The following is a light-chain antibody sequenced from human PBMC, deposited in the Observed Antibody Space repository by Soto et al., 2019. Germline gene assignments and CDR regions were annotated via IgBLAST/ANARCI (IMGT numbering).Light chain of an antibody. CDR1: SSDVGSYNL. CDR2: EGS. CDR3: CSYAGSSTYV. Sequence: QSVLTQAASVSGSPGQSITISCTGTSSDVGSYNLVSWYQQHPGKAPKLMIYEGSKRPSGVSNRFSASKSGDTASLTVSGLQAEDEAHYYCCSYAGSSTYVFGTGTKLTVL. J-gene: IGLJ1*01. V-gene: IGLV2-23*01.